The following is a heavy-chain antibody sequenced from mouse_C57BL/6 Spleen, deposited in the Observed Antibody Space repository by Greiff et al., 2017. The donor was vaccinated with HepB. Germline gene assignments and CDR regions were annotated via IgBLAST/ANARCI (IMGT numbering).Heavy chain of an antibody. CDR2: IYPGNSDT. CDR1: GYTFTSYW. J-gene: IGHJ3*01. V-gene: IGHV1-5*01. CDR3: TNDGYYVAWFAY. D-gene: IGHD2-3*01. Sequence: EVQLQQSGTVLARPGASVKMSCKTSGYTFTSYWMHWVKQRPGQGLEWIGAIYPGNSDTSYNQKFKGKAKLTAVTSASTAYMELSSLTNEDSAVYYCTNDGYYVAWFAYWGQGTLVTVSA.